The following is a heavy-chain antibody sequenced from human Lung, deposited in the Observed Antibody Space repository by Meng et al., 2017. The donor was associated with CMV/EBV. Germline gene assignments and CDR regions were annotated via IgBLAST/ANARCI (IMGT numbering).Heavy chain of an antibody. CDR3: ARDCHPEGGYPSDAFDI. CDR2: INSDGSST. J-gene: IGHJ3*02. Sequence: GGSXRLXXAASGFTFSSYWMHWVRQAPGKGLVWVSRINSDGSSTSYADSVKGRFTISRDNAKNTLYLQMNSLRAEDTAVYYCARDCHPEGGYPSDAFDIWXQGTMVTVSS. CDR1: GFTFSSYW. V-gene: IGHV3-74*01. D-gene: IGHD3-22*01.